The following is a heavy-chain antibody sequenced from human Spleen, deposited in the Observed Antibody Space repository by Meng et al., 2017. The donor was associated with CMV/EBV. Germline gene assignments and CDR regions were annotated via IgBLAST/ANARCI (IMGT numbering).Heavy chain of an antibody. CDR1: GFTFSNYW. CDR2: IKQDGSEK. D-gene: IGHD3-3*01. J-gene: IGHJ6*01. CDR3: ARDAVLKWSWYYDFWSGFGGMDV. V-gene: IGHV3-7*01. Sequence: GESLKISCEASGFTFSNYWMSWVRQAPGKGLEWVANIKQDGSEKYYVDSVKGRFTISRDNAKNSLYLQMNSLRAEDTAVYYCARDAVLKWSWYYDFWSGFGGMDVWGQGTTVTVSS.